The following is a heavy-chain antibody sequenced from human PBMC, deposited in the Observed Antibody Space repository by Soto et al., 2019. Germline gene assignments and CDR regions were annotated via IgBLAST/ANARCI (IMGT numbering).Heavy chain of an antibody. CDR3: ARDPRILGGGLDY. D-gene: IGHD3-16*01. V-gene: IGHV4-59*01. CDR1: GGSISSYY. Sequence: TLSLTCTVSGGSISSYYWSWIRQPPGKGLEWIGYIYYSGSTNYNPSLKSRVTISVDTSKNQFSLKLSSVTAADTAVYYCARDPRILGGGLDYWGQGTLVTVSS. CDR2: IYYSGST. J-gene: IGHJ4*02.